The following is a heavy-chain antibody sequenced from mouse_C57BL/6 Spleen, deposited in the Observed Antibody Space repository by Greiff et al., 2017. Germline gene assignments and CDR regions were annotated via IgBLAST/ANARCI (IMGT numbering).Heavy chain of an antibody. J-gene: IGHJ3*01. Sequence: QVQLQQPGAELVKPGASVKLSCKASGYTFTSYWMHWVKQRPGQGLEWIGMIHPNSGSTNYNEKFKSKATLTVDKSSSTAYMQLSSLTSEDSAVYYCAKYSIYQEWFAYWGQGTLVTVSA. CDR3: AKYSIYQEWFAY. CDR1: GYTFTSYW. D-gene: IGHD2-5*01. V-gene: IGHV1-64*01. CDR2: IHPNSGST.